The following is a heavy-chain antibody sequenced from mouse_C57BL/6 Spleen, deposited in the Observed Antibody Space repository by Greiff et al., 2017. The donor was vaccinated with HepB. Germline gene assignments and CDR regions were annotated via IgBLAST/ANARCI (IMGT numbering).Heavy chain of an antibody. D-gene: IGHD1-2*01. J-gene: IGHJ2*01. CDR3: ARTARIKY. CDR1: GYSITSGYG. V-gene: IGHV3-2*02. CDR2: ISYSGST. Sequence: EVRLVESGPGLVKPSQSLSLTCTVTGYSITSGYGWNWIRQVPGNKLEWMGYISYSGSTNYNPSLKSRISITRDTSKNQFFLQLNSVTTEDTATYDCARTARIKYWGQGTTLTVSS.